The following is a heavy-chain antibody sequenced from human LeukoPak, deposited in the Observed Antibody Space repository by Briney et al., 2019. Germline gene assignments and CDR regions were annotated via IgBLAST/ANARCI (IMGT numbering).Heavy chain of an antibody. D-gene: IGHD4-17*01. CDR3: ARGHGDYPIDIFEI. CDR1: GGSISSYY. CDR2: IYYSGST. Sequence: PSETLSLTCTVSGGSISSYYWSWVRQPPGKGLEWIGYIYYSGSTNNNPSLKSRVTISVDTSKNQFSLRLSSVTAADTAVYYCARGHGDYPIDIFEIWGQGTMVTVSS. V-gene: IGHV4-59*12. J-gene: IGHJ3*02.